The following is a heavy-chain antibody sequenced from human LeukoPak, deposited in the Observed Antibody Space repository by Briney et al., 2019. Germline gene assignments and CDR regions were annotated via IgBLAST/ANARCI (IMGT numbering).Heavy chain of an antibody. CDR1: GFTFSTFV. CDR3: AKGLRSSNFYYGMDV. Sequence: GGSLRLSCAASGFTFSTFVMSWVRQAPGKGLEWVSGINDSGGRTHYADSVKGRFAISRDTSKNTLYLQLTSLRVDDTAIYYCAKGLRSSNFYYGMDVWGLGTTVTVSS. CDR2: INDSGGRT. V-gene: IGHV3-23*01. J-gene: IGHJ6*02. D-gene: IGHD6-13*01.